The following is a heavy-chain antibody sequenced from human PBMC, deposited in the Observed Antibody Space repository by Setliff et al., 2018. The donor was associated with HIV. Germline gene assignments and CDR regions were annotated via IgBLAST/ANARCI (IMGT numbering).Heavy chain of an antibody. J-gene: IGHJ4*02. V-gene: IGHV1-2*02. D-gene: IGHD2-2*01. CDR3: ARKQEIEVVVTKIAFDL. CDR2: CNPKRGDS. Sequence: ASVKVSCKASGYRFIDYYMHWLRQAPGQGLEWVGGCNPKRGDSFYAQKFQGRVIISMDTSTSTTYMDLPRLTTDDKAIYFCARKQEIEVVVTKIAFDLWGQGTLVTVSS. CDR1: GYRFIDYY.